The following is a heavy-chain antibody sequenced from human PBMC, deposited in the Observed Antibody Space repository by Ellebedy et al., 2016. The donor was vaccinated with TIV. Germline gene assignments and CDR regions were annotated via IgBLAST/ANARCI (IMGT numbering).Heavy chain of an antibody. V-gene: IGHV3-23*01. CDR3: TKGRGGGSDSSAPRYYFDS. Sequence: PGGSLRLSCAASGFTFSSYAMSWVRQAPGTGLEWVSTISNTGSRTYYANSVEGRFIISRDSSKRTLYLQMNSLRAEDTAVYYCTKGRGGGSDSSAPRYYFDSWGLGTLVTVSS. D-gene: IGHD6-19*01. J-gene: IGHJ4*02. CDR2: ISNTGSRT. CDR1: GFTFSSYA.